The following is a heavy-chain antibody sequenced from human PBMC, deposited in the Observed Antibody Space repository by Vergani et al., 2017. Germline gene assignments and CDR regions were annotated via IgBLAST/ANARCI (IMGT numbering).Heavy chain of an antibody. CDR1: GGSFSGYY. CDR2: INHSGST. CDR3: ARLKYCNGGSCYLGSYYYYGMDV. J-gene: IGHJ6*02. D-gene: IGHD2-15*01. V-gene: IGHV4-34*01. Sequence: QVQLQQWGAGLLKPSKTLSLTCAVSGGSFSGYYWSWIRQPPGKGLEWVGEINHSGSTNYNPSLKSRVTISVDTSKNQFSLKLSSGTAADTAVYYCARLKYCNGGSCYLGSYYYYGMDVWGQGTTVTVSS.